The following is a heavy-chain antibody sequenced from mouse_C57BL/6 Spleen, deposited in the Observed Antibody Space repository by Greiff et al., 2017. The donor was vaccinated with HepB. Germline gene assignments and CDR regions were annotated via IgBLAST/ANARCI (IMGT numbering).Heavy chain of an antibody. CDR1: GYSFTGYY. CDR2: INPSTGGT. Sequence: EVQLQQSGSELVKPGASVKISCKASGYSFTGYYMNWVKQSPEKSLEWIGEINPSTGGTTYNQKFKAKATLTVDKSSSTAYMQLKSLTSEDSAVYYCARVEGYYYGSSPYFDYWGQGTTLTVSS. V-gene: IGHV1-42*01. J-gene: IGHJ2*01. CDR3: ARVEGYYYGSSPYFDY. D-gene: IGHD1-1*01.